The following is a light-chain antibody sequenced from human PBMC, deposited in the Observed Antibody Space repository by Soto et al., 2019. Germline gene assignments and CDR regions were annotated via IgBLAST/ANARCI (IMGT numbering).Light chain of an antibody. Sequence: DIQLTQSPSFLSASVGDRVTITCRASQGISSYLAWYQQKPGKAPKLLIYSSSSLQSGVPSRFSGSGSGTDFPLTISSLQHEDFASYCCQQFSTYPFFGGGTKVEIK. J-gene: IGKJ4*01. V-gene: IGKV1-9*01. CDR2: SSS. CDR3: QQFSTYPF. CDR1: QGISSY.